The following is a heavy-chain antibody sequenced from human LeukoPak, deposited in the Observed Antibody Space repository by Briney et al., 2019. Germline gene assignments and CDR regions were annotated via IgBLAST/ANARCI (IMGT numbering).Heavy chain of an antibody. Sequence: GGSLRLSCAASGFTFRDYYMSWIRQAPGKGLEWVSYISGSGSTIDYADSVKGRFTISRDNAKNSLFLQMISLRVEDTAMCYCARDGTAALHYWGQGSLVTVSS. CDR3: ARDGTAALHY. J-gene: IGHJ4*02. D-gene: IGHD1/OR15-1a*01. V-gene: IGHV3-11*01. CDR1: GFTFRDYY. CDR2: ISGSGSTI.